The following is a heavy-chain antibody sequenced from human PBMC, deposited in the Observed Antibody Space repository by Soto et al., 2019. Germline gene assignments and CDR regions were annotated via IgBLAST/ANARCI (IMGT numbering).Heavy chain of an antibody. CDR2: IYYSGST. CDR1: GGSLTSYY. D-gene: IGHD2-15*01. Sequence: SETLSLTCTVSGGSLTSYYWAWIRQPPGKGLEWIGYIYYSGSTSYNPSINSRVTISVDSSNNQFSLKLSSVTAADTAVYYCARVPAYIVVVVAARGWFDPWGQGTLVTVSS. J-gene: IGHJ5*02. CDR3: ARVPAYIVVVVAARGWFDP. V-gene: IGHV4-59*12.